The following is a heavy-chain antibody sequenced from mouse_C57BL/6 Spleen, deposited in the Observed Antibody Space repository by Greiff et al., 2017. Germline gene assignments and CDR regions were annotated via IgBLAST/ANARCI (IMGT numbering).Heavy chain of an antibody. Sequence: VQLQQSGTVLARPGASVKMSCKTSGYTFTSYWMHWVKQRPGQGLEWIGAIYPGHSDTSYNQKFKGKAKLTAVTSASTAYMELSSLTNEDSAVYYCTSYGSSFWYFEVWGTGTTVTVSS. V-gene: IGHV1-5*01. J-gene: IGHJ1*03. CDR2: IYPGHSDT. CDR3: TSYGSSFWYFEV. D-gene: IGHD1-1*01. CDR1: GYTFTSYW.